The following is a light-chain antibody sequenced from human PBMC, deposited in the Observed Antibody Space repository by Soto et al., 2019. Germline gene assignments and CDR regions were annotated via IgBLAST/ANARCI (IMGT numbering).Light chain of an antibody. CDR1: QSVSIN. CDR3: QQRSNWPRT. Sequence: EIVMTQSLATLSVSPGERATLSCRASQSVSINLAWYQQKPGQAPRLLIYGASTRATGIPARFSGSGSGTEFTLTISSLEPEDFAVYYCQQRSNWPRTFGQGTKVDIK. J-gene: IGKJ1*01. CDR2: GAS. V-gene: IGKV3-15*01.